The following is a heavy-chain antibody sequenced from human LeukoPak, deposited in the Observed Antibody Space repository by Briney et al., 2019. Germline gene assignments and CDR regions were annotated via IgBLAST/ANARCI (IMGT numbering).Heavy chain of an antibody. V-gene: IGHV4-59*01. Sequence: PSETLSLTCTVSGGSISSYYWSWLRQPPGKGLEWIGYIYYSGSTNYNPSLKSRVTISVDTSKNQFSLKLSSVTAADTAVYYCASSRASGWFDPWGQGTLVTVSS. CDR1: GGSISSYY. D-gene: IGHD1-26*01. CDR2: IYYSGST. J-gene: IGHJ5*02. CDR3: ASSRASGWFDP.